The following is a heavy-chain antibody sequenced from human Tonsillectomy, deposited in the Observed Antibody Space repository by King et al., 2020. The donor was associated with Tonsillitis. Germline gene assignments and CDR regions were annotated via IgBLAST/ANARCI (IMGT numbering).Heavy chain of an antibody. J-gene: IGHJ4*02. D-gene: IGHD3-22*01. CDR2: ISSSSNYI. Sequence: VQLVESGGGLVKPGGSLRLSCAASGFTFIGYSMNWVRQAPGKGLEWVSSISSSSNYIYYADSVKGRFTISRDNAKNSLYLQMNSLRTEETAVYYCARERGGYFYFDYWGQGTLVTVSS. V-gene: IGHV3-21*01. CDR1: GFTFIGYS. CDR3: ARERGGYFYFDY.